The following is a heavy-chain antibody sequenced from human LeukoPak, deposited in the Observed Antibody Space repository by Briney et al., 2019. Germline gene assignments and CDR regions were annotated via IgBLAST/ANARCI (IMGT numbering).Heavy chain of an antibody. D-gene: IGHD3-3*01. CDR3: ARGLIHYDFWSGRSWDGMDV. V-gene: IGHV1-3*01. J-gene: IGHJ6*02. CDR2: INAGNGNT. CDR1: GYTFTSYA. Sequence: GASVKVSCKASGYTFTSYAMHWVRQAPGQRLEWMGWINAGNGNTKYSQKFQGRVTITRDTSASTAYMELSSLRSEDTAVYYCARGLIHYDFWSGRSWDGMDVWGQGTTVTVSS.